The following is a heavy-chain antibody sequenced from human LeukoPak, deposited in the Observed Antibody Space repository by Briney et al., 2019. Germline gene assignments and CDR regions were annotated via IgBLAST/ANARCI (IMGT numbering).Heavy chain of an antibody. V-gene: IGHV3-23*01. CDR3: AKGGRCSGGSCYLFSDY. CDR1: GFTFSSYA. CDR2: ISGSSGST. D-gene: IGHD2-15*01. Sequence: PGGSLRLSCAASGFTFSSYAMSWVRQAPGKGLEWVSAISGSSGSTYDADSVKGRFTISRDNSKNTLYLQMNSLRAEDTAVYNCAKGGRCSGGSCYLFSDYWGQGTLVTVSS. J-gene: IGHJ4*02.